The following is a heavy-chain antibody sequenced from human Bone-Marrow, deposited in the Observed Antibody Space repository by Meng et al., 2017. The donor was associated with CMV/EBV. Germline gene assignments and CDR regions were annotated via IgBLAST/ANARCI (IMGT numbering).Heavy chain of an antibody. CDR1: GYSISSGYY. D-gene: IGHD2-2*01. CDR2: INHSETT. Sequence: GSLRLSCTVSGYSISSGYYWGWIRQPPGKGLECIGIINHSETTYHNPSLKSRLTISVDTSKNQFSLKLSSVTAADTAVYYCARDVVVPAAANWFDPWGQGTLVTVSS. V-gene: IGHV4-38-2*02. J-gene: IGHJ5*02. CDR3: ARDVVVPAAANWFDP.